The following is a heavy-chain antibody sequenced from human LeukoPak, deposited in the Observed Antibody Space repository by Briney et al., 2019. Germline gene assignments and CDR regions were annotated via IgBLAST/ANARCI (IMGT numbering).Heavy chain of an antibody. D-gene: IGHD2-2*01. V-gene: IGHV3-7*01. CDR3: AREFGYQLPDFDF. Sequence: GGSLRLSCEGFGLTFSRDWMSWVRQAPGKGLEWVANIKQDGGETYYGDSVKGRFTISRDNAKNSLFLQMNSLRAEDTAMYYCAREFGYQLPDFDFWGQGTLVTVSS. J-gene: IGHJ4*02. CDR1: GLTFSRDW. CDR2: IKQDGGET.